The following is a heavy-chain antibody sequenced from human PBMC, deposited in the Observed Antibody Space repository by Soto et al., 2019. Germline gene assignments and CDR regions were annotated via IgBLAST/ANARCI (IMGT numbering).Heavy chain of an antibody. CDR2: IWYDGSNK. Sequence: PGGSLRLSCAASGFTFSSYGMHWVRQAPGKGLEWVAVIWYDGSNKYYADSVKGRFTISRDNSKNTLYLQMNSLRAEDTAVYYCARDGGRGSGYFADYWGQGTLVTVSS. D-gene: IGHD3-22*01. CDR1: GFTFSSYG. J-gene: IGHJ4*02. CDR3: ARDGGRGSGYFADY. V-gene: IGHV3-33*01.